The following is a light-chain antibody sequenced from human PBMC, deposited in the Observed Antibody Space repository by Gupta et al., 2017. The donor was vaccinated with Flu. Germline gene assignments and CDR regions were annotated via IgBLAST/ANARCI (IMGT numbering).Light chain of an antibody. V-gene: IGKV1-39*01. J-gene: IGKJ3*01. CDR1: QRISNY. Sequence: DIQMTQSPSSLSASVGDRVTITCRASQRISNYLNWYQQKPGKAPHLLIYSASNLQSWVPSRFSGSGSGTDFTLTISSLQPEDFATYYCQQSDSTPFTFGHGTRVDIK. CDR3: QQSDSTPFT. CDR2: SAS.